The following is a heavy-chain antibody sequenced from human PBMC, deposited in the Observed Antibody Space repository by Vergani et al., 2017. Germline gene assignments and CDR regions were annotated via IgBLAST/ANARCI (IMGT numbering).Heavy chain of an antibody. CDR3: ARVSGRDFWSGYTYYMDV. Sequence: EVQLVESGGGLVQPGRSLRLSCAASGFTFSSYSMNWVRQAPGKGLEWVSSISSSSSYIYYADSVKGRFTISRDNAKNSLYLQMKSLRGEDTAVYYCARVSGRDFWSGYTYYMDVWGKGTTVTVSS. J-gene: IGHJ6*03. CDR1: GFTFSSYS. CDR2: ISSSSSYI. V-gene: IGHV3-21*01. D-gene: IGHD3-3*01.